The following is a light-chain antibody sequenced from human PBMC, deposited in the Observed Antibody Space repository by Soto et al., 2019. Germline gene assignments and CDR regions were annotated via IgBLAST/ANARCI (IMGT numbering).Light chain of an antibody. CDR3: LQYDKWPPWT. CDR1: QSVGGS. J-gene: IGKJ1*01. CDR2: GAS. V-gene: IGKV3-15*01. Sequence: VMTQSPATLSVSPGERVTLSCRASQSVGGSLAWYRQKPGQAPSLLVYGASTRATGIPARFSGSGSGTEFTLTISSLQSDDFAVYYCLQYDKWPPWTFGQGTKVYI.